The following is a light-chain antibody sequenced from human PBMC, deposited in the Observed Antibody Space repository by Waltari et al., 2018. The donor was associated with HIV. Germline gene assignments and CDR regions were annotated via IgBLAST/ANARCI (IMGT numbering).Light chain of an antibody. Sequence: IVMTQSPATLSVSPGERATLSCGASQSVSSSLAWYQQKPGQAPRLLISGASTRATGIPARFSGSGSGTEFTLTISSLQSEDFAVYYCQQYNNWPLTFGGGTKVEIK. CDR1: QSVSSS. J-gene: IGKJ4*01. CDR3: QQYNNWPLT. CDR2: GAS. V-gene: IGKV3-15*01.